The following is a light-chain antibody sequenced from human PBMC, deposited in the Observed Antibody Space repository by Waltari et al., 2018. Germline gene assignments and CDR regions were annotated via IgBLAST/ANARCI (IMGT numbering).Light chain of an antibody. Sequence: DLQMTQSPSSLPPSVGARGTLTGRASQGIGNYLAWFQQQPGKAPKSLIYAASSLQSEVPSKFSASGSGTDFTLTISSLQPEDSATYYCQQYYSYPVTFGPGTKVEIK. V-gene: IGKV1-16*02. J-gene: IGKJ3*01. CDR1: QGIGNY. CDR3: QQYYSYPVT. CDR2: AAS.